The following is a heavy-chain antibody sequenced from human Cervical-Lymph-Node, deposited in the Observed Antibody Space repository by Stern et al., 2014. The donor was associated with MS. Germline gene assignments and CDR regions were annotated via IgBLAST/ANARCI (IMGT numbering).Heavy chain of an antibody. D-gene: IGHD6-19*01. V-gene: IGHV3-9*01. Sequence: EVQLVESGGGLVQPGRSLRLSCAASGFTFDDYAMHWVRQAPGKGLEWVSGIRWNSGSIGYADSVKGRFTISRDNAKNSLYLQMNSLRAEDTALYYCAKDPNSSGWYRSAFDIWGQGTMVTVSS. CDR1: GFTFDDYA. J-gene: IGHJ3*02. CDR2: IRWNSGSI. CDR3: AKDPNSSGWYRSAFDI.